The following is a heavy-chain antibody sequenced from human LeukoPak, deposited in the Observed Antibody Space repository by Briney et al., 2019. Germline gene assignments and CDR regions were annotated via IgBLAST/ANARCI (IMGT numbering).Heavy chain of an antibody. Sequence: GASVKVSCKASGYTFTGYYMHWVRQAPGQGLEWMGGIIPIFGTANYAQKFQGRVTITADESTSTAYMELSSLRSEDTAVYYCARLCWGNQLAGFDSWGQGTLVTVSS. V-gene: IGHV1-69*13. CDR2: IIPIFGTA. D-gene: IGHD3-10*02. J-gene: IGHJ4*02. CDR1: GYTFTGYY. CDR3: ARLCWGNQLAGFDS.